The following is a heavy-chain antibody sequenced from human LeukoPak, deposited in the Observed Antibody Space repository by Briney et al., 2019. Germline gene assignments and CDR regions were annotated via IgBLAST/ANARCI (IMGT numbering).Heavy chain of an antibody. CDR3: AKDLTWFGPQSTP. J-gene: IGHJ5*02. CDR2: ISGSSNI. CDR1: EFTFSSYS. V-gene: IGHV3-21*04. Sequence: GGSLRLSCAASEFTFSSYSMSWVRQAPGKGLEWVSSISGSSNIYYADSVKGRFAVSRDNAKNEMYLQMNSLRAEDTAVYYCAKDLTWFGPQSTPWGQGTLVTVSS. D-gene: IGHD3-10*01.